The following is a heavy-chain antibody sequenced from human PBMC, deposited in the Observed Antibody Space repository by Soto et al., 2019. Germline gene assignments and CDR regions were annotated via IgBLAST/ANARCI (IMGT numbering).Heavy chain of an antibody. CDR3: ARDFKAPNNAWAFDY. CDR1: GASISSTDW. J-gene: IGHJ4*02. D-gene: IGHD3-16*01. CDR2: IYHGGTT. V-gene: IGHV4-4*02. Sequence: QVQLQESGPGLVMPSGTLSLTCAVSGASISSTDWWNWVRQPPGKGLEWIGEIYHGGTTIYNPSLKSRVPMSLDESKNTFSLKLTSVTAADTAVYYCARDFKAPNNAWAFDYWGQGTLVTVSS.